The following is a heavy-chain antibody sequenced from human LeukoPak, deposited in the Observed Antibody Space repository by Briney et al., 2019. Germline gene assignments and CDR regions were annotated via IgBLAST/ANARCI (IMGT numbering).Heavy chain of an antibody. D-gene: IGHD3-3*01. V-gene: IGHV3-7*01. CDR1: EFTFSDYW. J-gene: IGHJ6*04. CDR2: IKEDGSDK. Sequence: GGSLRLSCAGSEFTFSDYWMTWVRQAPGKGLEWVANIKEDGSDKYYVDSVKGRFTISRDNAENSLYLQMNSLRAEDTAIYYCERESGVWSGLGIGRPLDVWGKGTTVTVSS. CDR3: ERESGVWSGLGIGRPLDV.